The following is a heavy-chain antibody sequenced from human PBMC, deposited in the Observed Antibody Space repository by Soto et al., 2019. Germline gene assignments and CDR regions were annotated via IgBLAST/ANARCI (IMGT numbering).Heavy chain of an antibody. J-gene: IGHJ6*02. V-gene: IGHV3-23*01. CDR3: AKGRSYYYYYGVDV. Sequence: GGSLRLSCAASGFTFSRHDMHWVRHGLGEGLEWVSAISGSGGSTYYADSVKGRFTISRDNSKNTLYLQMNSLRAEDTALYYCAKGRSYYYYYGVDVWGQGTTVTVSS. CDR2: ISGSGGST. CDR1: GFTFSRHD.